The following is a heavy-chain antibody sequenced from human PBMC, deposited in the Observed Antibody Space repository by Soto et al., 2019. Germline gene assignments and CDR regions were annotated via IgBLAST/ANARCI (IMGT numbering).Heavy chain of an antibody. CDR1: GFTFSTFV. J-gene: IGHJ6*02. V-gene: IGHV3-23*01. CDR2: ITVSGKSA. Sequence: GGSLRLSCAASGFTFSTFVMTWVRQFPGEGLEWISSITVSGKSAYYADSVKGRVTISRDNSKNTLYLQISRLGVDDTAVYHCAAHLEETDYTTDVWGRGTTVTISS. CDR3: AAHLEETDYTTDV.